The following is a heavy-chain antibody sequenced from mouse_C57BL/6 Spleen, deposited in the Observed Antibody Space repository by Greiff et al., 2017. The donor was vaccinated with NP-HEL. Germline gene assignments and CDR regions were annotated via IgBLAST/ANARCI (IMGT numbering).Heavy chain of an antibody. Sequence: VQLQQPGAELVKPGASVKLSCKASGYTFTSYWMQWVKQRPGQGLEWIGEIDPSDSYTNYNQKFKGKATLTVDTSSSTAYMQLSSLTSEDSAVYYCARPIYYDYDGGYAMDYWGQGTSVTVSS. D-gene: IGHD2-4*01. CDR1: GYTFTSYW. CDR2: IDPSDSYT. CDR3: ARPIYYDYDGGYAMDY. J-gene: IGHJ4*01. V-gene: IGHV1-50*01.